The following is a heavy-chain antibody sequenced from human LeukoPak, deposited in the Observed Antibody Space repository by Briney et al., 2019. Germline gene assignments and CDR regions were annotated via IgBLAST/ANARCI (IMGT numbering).Heavy chain of an antibody. Sequence: ASVKVSCKASGYTFTTYGMNWVRQAPGQGLEWMGWINTNTGNPTYAQGFTGRFVFSLDTSVSTAYLQISSLKAEDTAVYYCARVTGFSMLRGILFWGQGTLVTVSS. CDR2: INTNTGNP. D-gene: IGHD3-10*01. CDR3: ARVTGFSMLRGILF. J-gene: IGHJ4*02. V-gene: IGHV7-4-1*02. CDR1: GYTFTTYG.